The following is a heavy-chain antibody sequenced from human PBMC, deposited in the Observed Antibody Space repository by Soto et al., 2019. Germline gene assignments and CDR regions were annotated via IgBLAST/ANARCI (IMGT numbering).Heavy chain of an antibody. V-gene: IGHV3-33*01. Sequence: GGSLRLSCAASGFTFSSYGMHWVRQAPGKGLEWVAVIWYDGSNKYYADSVKGRFTISRDNSKNTLYLQMNSLRAEDTAVYYCARDLRGSPGEIDYWGQGTLVTVSS. CDR3: ARDLRGSPGEIDY. CDR1: GFTFSSYG. J-gene: IGHJ4*02. D-gene: IGHD1-26*01. CDR2: IWYDGSNK.